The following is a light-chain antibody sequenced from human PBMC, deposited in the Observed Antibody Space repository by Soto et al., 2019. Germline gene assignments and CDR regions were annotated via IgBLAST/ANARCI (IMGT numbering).Light chain of an antibody. J-gene: IGLJ1*01. Sequence: QSVLTQPASVSGSPGQSITISCTGTSSDVGGYKYVSWYQQHPGKVPKLMIYEVSNRPSGVSNRFSGSKSGNTASLTISGLQAEDEADYYCYSYAGSSTYVFGTGTKLTVL. CDR2: EVS. CDR1: SSDVGGYKY. CDR3: YSYAGSSTYV. V-gene: IGLV2-14*01.